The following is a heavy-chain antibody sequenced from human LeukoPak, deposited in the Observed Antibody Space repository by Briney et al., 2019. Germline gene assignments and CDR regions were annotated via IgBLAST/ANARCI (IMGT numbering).Heavy chain of an antibody. Sequence: PGGSLRLSCAASGFTFSVYWMSWVRQAPGKGLEWVASIKQGGSEKYYVDSVKGRFTISRDNAKNSLYLQMNSLRAEDTAVYYCASLYYGSGSSLYYYYGMDVWGQGTTVTVSS. D-gene: IGHD3-10*01. CDR3: ASLYYGSGSSLYYYYGMDV. CDR2: IKQGGSEK. CDR1: GFTFSVYW. V-gene: IGHV3-7*02. J-gene: IGHJ6*02.